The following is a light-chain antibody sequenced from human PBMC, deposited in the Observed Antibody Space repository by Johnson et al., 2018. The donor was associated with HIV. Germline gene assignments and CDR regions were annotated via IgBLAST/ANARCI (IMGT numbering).Light chain of an antibody. J-gene: IGLJ1*01. CDR2: ENN. CDR1: SSNIGNNY. Sequence: VLTQPPSVSAAPGQKVTISCSGSSSNIGNNYVSWYQQLPGTAPKLLIYENNKRPSGIPDRFSGSKSGTSATLGITGLQTGDEADYYCGTWDSSLSAGVFGTGTKVTVL. CDR3: GTWDSSLSAGV. V-gene: IGLV1-51*02.